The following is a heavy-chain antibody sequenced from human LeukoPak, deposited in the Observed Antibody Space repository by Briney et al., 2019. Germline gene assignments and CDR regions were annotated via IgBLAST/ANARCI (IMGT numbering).Heavy chain of an antibody. CDR1: GFTFDDYA. D-gene: IGHD3-22*01. V-gene: IGHV3-9*01. Sequence: PGRFLRLSCAASGFTFDDYAMHWVRQAPGKGLEWVSGISWNSGSIGYADSVKGRFTISRDNAKNSLYLQMNSLRAEDTALYYCAKGPMIRGPFDYWGQGTLVTVSS. J-gene: IGHJ4*02. CDR3: AKGPMIRGPFDY. CDR2: ISWNSGSI.